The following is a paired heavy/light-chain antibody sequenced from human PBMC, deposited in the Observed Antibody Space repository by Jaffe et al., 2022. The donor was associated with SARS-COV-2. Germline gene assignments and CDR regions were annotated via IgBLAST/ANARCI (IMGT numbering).Heavy chain of an antibody. D-gene: IGHD3-22*01. Sequence: QVQLQQWGAGLLKPSETLSLTCAAYGGSFSGFYWSWIRQPPGKGLEWIGEINHSGSTSYNPSLQSRVTISVDTSKNQFSLKLSSVTAADTAVYYCARVYDSGGYWPTLAFDIWGQGTLVTVS. CDR3: ARVYDSGGYWPTLAFDI. CDR2: INHSGST. J-gene: IGHJ3*02. V-gene: IGHV4-34*01. CDR1: GGSFSGFY.
Light chain of an antibody. CDR1: SLRSYF. CDR2: GKN. Sequence: SSELTQDPAVSVALGQTARITCQGDSLRSYFASWCQQKPGQAPLLVIYGKNNRPSGIPDRFSGSTSGDTASLTITGAQAEDEADYYCISRDSSGNYVVFGGGTKLTVL. J-gene: IGLJ2*01. CDR3: ISRDSSGNYVV. V-gene: IGLV3-19*01.